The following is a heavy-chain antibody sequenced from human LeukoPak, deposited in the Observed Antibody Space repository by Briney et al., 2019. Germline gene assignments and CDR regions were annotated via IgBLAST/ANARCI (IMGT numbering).Heavy chain of an antibody. J-gene: IGHJ4*02. V-gene: IGHV4-39*01. CDR3: VRHVSSSSGYHFDY. Sequence: PSETLPLTCTVSGGSISSSSYYWGWIRQPPGKGLEWIGTIHYSGSSYCDPSLKSRVTISVDTSKNQFSLKLSSVTAADTAVYYCVRHVSSSSGYHFDYWGQGTLVTVSS. CDR2: IHYSGSS. CDR1: GGSISSSSYY. D-gene: IGHD3-10*01.